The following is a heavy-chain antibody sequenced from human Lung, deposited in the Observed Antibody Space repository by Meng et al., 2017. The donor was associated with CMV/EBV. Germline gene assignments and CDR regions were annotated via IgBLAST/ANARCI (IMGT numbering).Heavy chain of an antibody. D-gene: IGHD3-10*01. J-gene: IGHJ4*02. CDR3: ARRGSTWFVDY. Sequence: GGSLRLXXKGSGYNFDNYWIGWVRQMPGKGLEWMGLIYPGDSDTRYSPAFQGQVTISADKSISTAYLQWSGLKASDTAMYYCARRGSTWFVDYWGQGTRVTVSS. CDR2: IYPGDSDT. V-gene: IGHV5-51*01. CDR1: GYNFDNYW.